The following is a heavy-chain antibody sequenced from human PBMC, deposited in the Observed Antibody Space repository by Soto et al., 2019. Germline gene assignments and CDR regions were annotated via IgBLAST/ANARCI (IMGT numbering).Heavy chain of an antibody. CDR1: GGSISSGGYS. D-gene: IGHD5-18*01. J-gene: IGHJ3*02. V-gene: IGHV4-30-2*01. Sequence: QLQLQESGSGLVKPSQTLSLICAVSGGSISSGGYSWSWIRQPPGKGLEWIGYIYHSGSTYYNPSLKSRVTISVDRSKNQFSLKLSSVTAADTAVYYCARVKGDTAMVTSAFDIWGQGTMVTVSS. CDR3: ARVKGDTAMVTSAFDI. CDR2: IYHSGST.